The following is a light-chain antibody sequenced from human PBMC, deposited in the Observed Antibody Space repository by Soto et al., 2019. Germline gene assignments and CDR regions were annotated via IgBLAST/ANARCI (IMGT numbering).Light chain of an antibody. J-gene: IGKJ1*01. CDR3: QQASSFPWT. Sequence: DIQLDQSPSSVSASVGDRVTVTCRASQSVASRLAWYQQKPGTAPKLLIYAAAKLQTGVPSRFSGTGSETDFTLTINSLQPEDFATYYCQQASSFPWTFGQGTRVDVK. V-gene: IGKV1-12*01. CDR2: AAA. CDR1: QSVASR.